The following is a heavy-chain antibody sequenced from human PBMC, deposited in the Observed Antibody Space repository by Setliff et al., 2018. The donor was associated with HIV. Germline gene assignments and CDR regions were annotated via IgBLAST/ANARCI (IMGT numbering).Heavy chain of an antibody. V-gene: IGHV6-1*01. CDR3: ARGLNYYGSGSYLPLGY. CDR1: GDSVSSNNAA. Sequence: SQTLSLTCAISGDSVSSNNAAWNWIRQSPARGLEWLGRTYYRSKWYYNYAVSVKSRITINPDTSTNQFSLKLSSVTAADTAVYYCARGLNYYGSGSYLPLGYWGQGTLVTVSS. D-gene: IGHD3-10*01. J-gene: IGHJ4*02. CDR2: TYYRSKWYY.